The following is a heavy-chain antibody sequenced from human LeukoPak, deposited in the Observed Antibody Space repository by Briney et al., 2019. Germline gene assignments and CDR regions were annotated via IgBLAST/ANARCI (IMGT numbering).Heavy chain of an antibody. V-gene: IGHV4-59*01. CDR2: IYYSGST. J-gene: IGHJ4*02. CDR1: GGSISSYY. CDR3: ARGTRITLDY. Sequence: KPSETLSLTCTVSGGSISSYYWSWIRQPPGKGLEWIGYIYYSGSTNYNPSLKSRVTISVDTSKNQFSLKLSSVTAADTAVYYCARGTRITLDYWGQGTLVIVSS. D-gene: IGHD1-14*01.